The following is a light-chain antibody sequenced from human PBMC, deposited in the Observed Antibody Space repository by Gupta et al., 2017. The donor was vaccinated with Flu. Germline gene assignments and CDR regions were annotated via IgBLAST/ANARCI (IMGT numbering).Light chain of an antibody. Sequence: EIVLTQSPGTLSLSPGERATLSCRASQSISDSYSAWYQQKPGQAPRLLIYGASYRATGIPERFTGSGSGTDCTLTITRLEPEDFGVYYCQQFSSSSGITFGQGTRLEIK. CDR2: GAS. CDR1: QSISDSY. CDR3: QQFSSSSGIT. V-gene: IGKV3-20*01. J-gene: IGKJ5*01.